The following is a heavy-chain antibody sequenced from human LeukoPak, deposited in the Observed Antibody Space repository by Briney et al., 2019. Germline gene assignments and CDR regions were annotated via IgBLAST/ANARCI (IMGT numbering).Heavy chain of an antibody. CDR3: GRGRRGSRVYFDY. D-gene: IGHD3-10*01. CDR1: GGSFSGYY. J-gene: IGHJ4*02. CDR2: INHSGST. Sequence: SETLSLTCAVYGGSFSGYYWSWIRQPPGKGLEWIGEINHSGSTNYNPSLKSRVTISVDTSKNQFSLKLSSVTAADTAVYYCGRGRRGSRVYFDYWGQGTLVTVSS. V-gene: IGHV4-34*01.